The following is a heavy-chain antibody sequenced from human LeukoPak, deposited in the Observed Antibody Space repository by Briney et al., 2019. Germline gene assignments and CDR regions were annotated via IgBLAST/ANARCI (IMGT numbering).Heavy chain of an antibody. CDR3: ASPTPYWSSTSCYLFY. J-gene: IGHJ4*02. CDR2: IILVFGAA. Sequence: ASVKVSCKASGGTFSSYAISWVRQAHGQGLEWMGGIILVFGAANYAQKCQGDVTIPTDESTSTAYLKRSSLRSEDTAVYSCASPTPYWSSTSCYLFYWGQGTLVTVSS. V-gene: IGHV1-69*05. CDR1: GGTFSSYA. D-gene: IGHD2-2*01.